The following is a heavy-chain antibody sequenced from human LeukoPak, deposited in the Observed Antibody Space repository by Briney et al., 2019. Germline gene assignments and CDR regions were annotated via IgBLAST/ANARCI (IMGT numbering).Heavy chain of an antibody. Sequence: SETLSLTCAVYGGSFSGYYWSWIRQPPGKGLEWIGEINHSGSTNYNPSLKSRVTISVDTSKNQFSLKLGSVTAADTAVYYCARAHYGSGSDFDYWGQGTLVTVSS. CDR1: GGSFSGYY. V-gene: IGHV4-34*01. CDR3: ARAHYGSGSDFDY. CDR2: INHSGST. D-gene: IGHD3-10*01. J-gene: IGHJ4*02.